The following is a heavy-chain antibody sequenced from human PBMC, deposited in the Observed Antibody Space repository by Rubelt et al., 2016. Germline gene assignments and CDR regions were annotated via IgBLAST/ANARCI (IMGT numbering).Heavy chain of an antibody. D-gene: IGHD3-10*01. Sequence: GKGLVWVSRINSDGSTTSYADSVKGRFTISRDNSKNTLYLQMNSLGVEDTAVYYCATARDYYGSGSPTPRWGQGTLVTVSS. J-gene: IGHJ4*02. CDR2: INSDGSTT. V-gene: IGHV3-74*01. CDR3: ATARDYYGSGSPTPR.